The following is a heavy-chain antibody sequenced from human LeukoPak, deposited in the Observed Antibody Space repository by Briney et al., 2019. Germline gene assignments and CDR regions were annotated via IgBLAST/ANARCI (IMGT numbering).Heavy chain of an antibody. CDR1: GGSISRGGYY. J-gene: IGHJ3*02. V-gene: IGHV4-30-2*01. D-gene: IGHD2-2*01. Sequence: SETLSLPCTVSGGSISRGGYYWSWVRQPPGKGLVLIGYIYHSGSTYYNPSLKSRVTISVDRCKNQFSLKLSSVTAADTAVYYCARAPGDCSSTSCYERSGAFDIWGQGTMVTVSS. CDR3: ARAPGDCSSTSCYERSGAFDI. CDR2: IYHSGST.